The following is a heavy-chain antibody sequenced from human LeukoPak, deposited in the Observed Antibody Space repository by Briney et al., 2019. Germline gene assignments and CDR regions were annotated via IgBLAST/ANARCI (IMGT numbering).Heavy chain of an antibody. CDR2: INHSGST. Sequence: PSETLSLTCVVYGGSSSGYYWSWIRQPPGKGLEWIGEINHSGSTNYNPSLKSRVTISVDTSKNQFSLRLNSVTAADTAVYYCAYSSGYQQHSGQGTLVTVSS. CDR1: GGSSSGYY. V-gene: IGHV4-34*01. CDR3: AYSSGYQQH. J-gene: IGHJ1*01. D-gene: IGHD3-22*01.